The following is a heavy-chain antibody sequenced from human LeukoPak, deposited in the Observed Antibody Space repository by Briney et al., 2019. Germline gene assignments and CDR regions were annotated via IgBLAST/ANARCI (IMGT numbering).Heavy chain of an antibody. V-gene: IGHV3-23*01. CDR1: GFTFSSHA. Sequence: GGSLRLSCAASGFTFSSHAMSWVRQSPGKGPEWVSAISGSGGATSYADSVKGRFTISRDNSKNTLFLQMNSLSAEDTAVYYCAKGGLREFGFDSWGQGTLVTVSS. J-gene: IGHJ4*02. CDR2: ISGSGGAT. D-gene: IGHD3-10*01. CDR3: AKGGLREFGFDS.